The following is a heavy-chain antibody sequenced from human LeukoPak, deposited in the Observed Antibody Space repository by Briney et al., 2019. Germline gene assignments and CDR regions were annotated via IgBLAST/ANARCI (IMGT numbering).Heavy chain of an antibody. CDR1: GFTFSSYG. Sequence: GGSLRLSCAASGFTFSSYGMSWVRQAPGKGVEWVSAISGSGGTTYYADSVKGRFTISRDNSKNTLHLQMNSLRAEDTAAYYCAKFAQRYCSGGSCHPFDYWGQGTLVTVSS. CDR3: AKFAQRYCSGGSCHPFDY. J-gene: IGHJ4*02. V-gene: IGHV3-23*01. CDR2: ISGSGGTT. D-gene: IGHD2-15*01.